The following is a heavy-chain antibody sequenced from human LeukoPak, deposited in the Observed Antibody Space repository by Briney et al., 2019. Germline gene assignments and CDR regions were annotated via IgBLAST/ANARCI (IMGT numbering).Heavy chain of an antibody. CDR2: ISYDGSDE. CDR3: ARSLGAGYFDY. D-gene: IGHD6-19*01. Sequence: GGSLRLSCAASGFTFFTYAMHWVRQAPGKGLEWVAVISYDGSDEYYSDSVKGRFTISRHNSKNTLYLQMNSLRPDDTAVYYCARSLGAGYFDYWGQGTLVTVSS. CDR1: GFTFFTYA. J-gene: IGHJ4*02. V-gene: IGHV3-30*04.